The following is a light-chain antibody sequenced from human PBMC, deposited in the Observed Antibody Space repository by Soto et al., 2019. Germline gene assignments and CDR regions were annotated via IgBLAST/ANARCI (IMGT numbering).Light chain of an antibody. V-gene: IGLV6-57*01. CDR1: SGNIANNF. CDR2: EDN. CDR3: QSYDSSNPWV. J-gene: IGLJ3*02. Sequence: NFMLTQPHSVSASPGKTVTISCTRSSGNIANNFVQWYQQRPGSSPTTVIYEDNQRPSGVPARFSGSIDRSSNSASLTIAGLTTEDEADYYCQSYDSSNPWVFGGGTKVTVL.